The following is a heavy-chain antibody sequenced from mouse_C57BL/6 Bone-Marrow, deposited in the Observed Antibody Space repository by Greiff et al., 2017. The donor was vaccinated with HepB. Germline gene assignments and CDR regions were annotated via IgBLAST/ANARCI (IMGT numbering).Heavy chain of an antibody. CDR3: ARETYSNYVLFDY. V-gene: IGHV3-6*01. D-gene: IGHD2-5*01. J-gene: IGHJ2*01. CDR1: GYSITSGYY. CDR2: ISYDGSN. Sequence: VQLKESGPGLVKPSQSLSLTCSVTGYSITSGYYWNWIRQFPGNKLEWMGYISYDGSNNYNPSLKNRISITRDTSKNQFFLKLNSVTTEDTATYYCARETYSNYVLFDYWGQGTTLTVSS.